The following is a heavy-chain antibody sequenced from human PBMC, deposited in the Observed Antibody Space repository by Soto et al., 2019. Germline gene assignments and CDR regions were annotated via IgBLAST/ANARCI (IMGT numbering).Heavy chain of an antibody. CDR1: GYTFTNYY. CDR2: INPSGGST. V-gene: IGHV1-46*01. J-gene: IGHJ4*02. CDR3: ARGLAAGDY. Sequence: QVQLVQSGAEVKNPGASVKVSCKASGYTFTNYYIHWVRQAPGQGLEWMAIINPSGGSTNYAQKSQGRVTLARDTFTSTVYMELSSLRSEDTAIYYCARGLAAGDYWGQGTLVTVSS. D-gene: IGHD6-13*01.